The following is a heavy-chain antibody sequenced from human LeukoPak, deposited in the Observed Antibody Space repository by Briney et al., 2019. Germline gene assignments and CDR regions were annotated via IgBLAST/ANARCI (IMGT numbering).Heavy chain of an antibody. CDR3: ARIDYFGSGSYALDY. D-gene: IGHD3-10*01. CDR1: GFTFSSYW. Sequence: PGGSMRLSCAASGFTFSSYWMHWVRQTPGKGLVWVSRISSDGSFTGYADSVKGRFTISRDNAKNTLYLQMNSLRAEDTAVYYCARIDYFGSGSYALDYWGQGTLVTVSS. J-gene: IGHJ4*02. CDR2: ISSDGSFT. V-gene: IGHV3-74*01.